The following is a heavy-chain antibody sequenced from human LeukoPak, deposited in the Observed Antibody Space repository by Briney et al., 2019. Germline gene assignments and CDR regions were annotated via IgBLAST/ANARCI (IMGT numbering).Heavy chain of an antibody. CDR3: ARVRGESYYYDSSGYYYFDY. CDR2: IYSGGST. V-gene: IGHV3-53*01. J-gene: IGHJ4*02. CDR1: GFTVSSNY. Sequence: GGSLRLSCAASGFTVSSNYMSWVRQAPGKGLEWVSVIYSGGSTYYAGSVKGRFTISRDNSKNTLYLQMNSLRAEDTAVYYCARVRGESYYYDSSGYYYFDYWGQGTLVTVSS. D-gene: IGHD3-22*01.